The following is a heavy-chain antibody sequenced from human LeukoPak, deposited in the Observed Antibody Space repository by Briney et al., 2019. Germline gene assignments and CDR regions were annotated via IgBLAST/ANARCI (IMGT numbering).Heavy chain of an antibody. CDR2: ISYDGRKN. CDR3: AKGESGSYYKD. Sequence: GRSLRLSCAASGFTFSSYGMHWVRQAPGKGLEWVAVISYDGRKNYYADSVKGRFTISRDNSKNTLYLQTNSLRTEDTAVYYCAKGESGSYYKDWGQGTLVTVSS. D-gene: IGHD3-10*01. CDR1: GFTFSSYG. V-gene: IGHV3-30*18. J-gene: IGHJ4*01.